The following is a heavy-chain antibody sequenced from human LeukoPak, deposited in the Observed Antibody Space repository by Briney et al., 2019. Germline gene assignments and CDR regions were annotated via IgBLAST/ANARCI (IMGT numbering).Heavy chain of an antibody. CDR1: GGSISSGGYY. Sequence: SETLSLTCTVSGGSISSGGYYWSWIRQHPGKGLEWIGYIYYSGSTYYNPSLKSRVTISVDTYKNQFSLKLSSVTAADTAVYYCARDLTDQDACDIWGQGTMVTVSS. J-gene: IGHJ3*02. CDR3: ARDLTDQDACDI. V-gene: IGHV4-31*03. CDR2: IYYSGST.